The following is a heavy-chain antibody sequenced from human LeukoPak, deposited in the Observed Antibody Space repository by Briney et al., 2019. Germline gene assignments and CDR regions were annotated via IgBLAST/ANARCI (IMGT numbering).Heavy chain of an antibody. D-gene: IGHD3-22*01. CDR2: ISYDGSSK. Sequence: GGSLRLSCAASGFTFSSYAMHWVRQAPGKGLEWVAVISYDGSSKYYADSVKGRFTISRDNSKNTLYLQMNSLRAEDTAVYYCARPKTMIVPWWYFDYWGQGTLVTVSS. J-gene: IGHJ4*02. V-gene: IGHV3-30-3*01. CDR1: GFTFSSYA. CDR3: ARPKTMIVPWWYFDY.